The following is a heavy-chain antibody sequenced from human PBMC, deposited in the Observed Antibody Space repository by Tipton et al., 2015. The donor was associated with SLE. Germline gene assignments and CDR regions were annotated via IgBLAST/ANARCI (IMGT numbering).Heavy chain of an antibody. J-gene: IGHJ4*02. CDR2: FYYGGNT. Sequence: LRLSCSVSGGSITTSEYFWGWIRQPPGKGLEWIGLFYYGGNTYYNPSLKSPVSISVGTSNNQFSLKLNSVTAADTAVYYCARQLAYCSNRGCYDVDYWGQGTLVTVSS. D-gene: IGHD2-2*01. CDR1: GGSITTSEYF. V-gene: IGHV4-39*07. CDR3: ARQLAYCSNRGCYDVDY.